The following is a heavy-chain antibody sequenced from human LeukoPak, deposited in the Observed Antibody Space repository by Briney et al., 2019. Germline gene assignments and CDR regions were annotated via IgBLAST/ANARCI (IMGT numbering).Heavy chain of an antibody. D-gene: IGHD3-3*01. V-gene: IGHV3-30*18. CDR1: GFTFSSYG. CDR2: ISYDGSSK. CDR3: AKIWSTEYYYYMDV. Sequence: GGSLRLSCAASGFTFSSYGMHWVRQAPGKGLEWVAVISYDGSSKDYADSVKGRFTISRDNSKNTLYLQMNSLRAEDTAVYYCAKIWSTEYYYYMDVWGKGTTVTISS. J-gene: IGHJ6*03.